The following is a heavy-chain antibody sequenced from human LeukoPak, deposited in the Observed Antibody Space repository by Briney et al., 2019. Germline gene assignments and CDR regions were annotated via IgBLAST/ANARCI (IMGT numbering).Heavy chain of an antibody. CDR2: ISSSGSTI. Sequence: GGSLRLSCAASGFTFSDYYMSWIRQAPGKGLEWVSYISSSGSTIYYADSVKGRFTISRDNAKNSLYLQMNSLRAEDTAVYYCARHKEGATIYAFDIWGQGTMVTVSS. CDR1: GFTFSDYY. D-gene: IGHD1-26*01. CDR3: ARHKEGATIYAFDI. J-gene: IGHJ3*02. V-gene: IGHV3-11*01.